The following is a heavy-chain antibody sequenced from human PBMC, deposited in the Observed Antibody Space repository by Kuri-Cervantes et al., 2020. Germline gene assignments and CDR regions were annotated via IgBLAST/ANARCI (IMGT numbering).Heavy chain of an antibody. V-gene: IGHV3-21*01. D-gene: IGHD1-26*01. CDR3: VRDRGIVGASDFDY. CDR2: ISGSSTSI. CDR1: EFTFSSYN. J-gene: IGHJ4*02. Sequence: GESLKISCSASEFTFSSYNMNWVRQAPGKGLEWVSSISGSSTSIFYADSVKGRFSISRDNGKNSLYLQMNSLRAEDTAVYYCVRDRGIVGASDFDYWGQGTLVTVSS.